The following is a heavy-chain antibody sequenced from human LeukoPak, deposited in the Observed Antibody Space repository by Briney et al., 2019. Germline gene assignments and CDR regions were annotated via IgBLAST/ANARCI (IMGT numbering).Heavy chain of an antibody. V-gene: IGHV4-39*01. CDR1: GGSISSSSYY. Sequence: SETLSLTCTVSGGSISSSSYYWGWIRQPPGKGLEWIGSIYHSGSTYYNPSLKSRVSISVDTSKNHFSLKLSSVTAADTAVYYCARQRDGFNWFDPWGQGTLVTVSS. J-gene: IGHJ5*02. CDR3: ARQRDGFNWFDP. D-gene: IGHD4-17*01. CDR2: IYHSGST.